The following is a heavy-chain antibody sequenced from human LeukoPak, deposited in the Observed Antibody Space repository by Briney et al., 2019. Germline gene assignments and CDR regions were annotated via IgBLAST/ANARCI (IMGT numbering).Heavy chain of an antibody. CDR2: INHSGST. Sequence: SETLSLTCAVYGGSFSGYYWSWIRQPPGKGLEWIGEINHSGSTNYNPSLKSRVTISVDTSKNQFSLKLSSVTAADTAAYYCARGLRYSSSFGQGWGQGTLVTVSS. CDR1: GGSFSGYY. D-gene: IGHD6-6*01. J-gene: IGHJ4*02. V-gene: IGHV4-34*01. CDR3: ARGLRYSSSFGQG.